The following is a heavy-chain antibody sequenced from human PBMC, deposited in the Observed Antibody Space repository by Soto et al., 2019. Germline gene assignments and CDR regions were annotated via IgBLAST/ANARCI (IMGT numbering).Heavy chain of an antibody. J-gene: IGHJ4*02. CDR1: GGSFSGYY. Sequence: SETLSLTCAVYGGSFSGYYWSWIRQPPGKGLEWIGEINHSGSTNYNPSLKSRVTISVDTSKNQFSLRLSSVTAADTAVYYCARRPLISRSYYDFWSGSALDYWGQGTLVTVSS. CDR3: ARRPLISRSYYDFWSGSALDY. CDR2: INHSGST. D-gene: IGHD3-3*01. V-gene: IGHV4-34*01.